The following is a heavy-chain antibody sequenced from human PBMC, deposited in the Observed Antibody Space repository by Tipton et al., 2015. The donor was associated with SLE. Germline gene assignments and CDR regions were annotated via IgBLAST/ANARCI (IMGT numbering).Heavy chain of an antibody. V-gene: IGHV3-23*01. J-gene: IGHJ5*02. CDR1: GFTFSDYA. D-gene: IGHD4-23*01. CDR2: ISGRGHSP. Sequence: GSLRLSCVASGFTFSDYAMSWVRQAPGQGLEWVSGISGRGHSPFYADSVKGRFTISRDNSKNTLYLQMTSLRAEDTAVYYCAPPMVVTPVGGSWGQGTLVTVS. CDR3: APPMVVTPVGGS.